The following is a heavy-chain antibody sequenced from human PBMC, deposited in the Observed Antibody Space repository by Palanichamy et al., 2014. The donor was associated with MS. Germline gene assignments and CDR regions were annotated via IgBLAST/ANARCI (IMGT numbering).Heavy chain of an antibody. CDR2: IYYSGST. CDR1: GGSISSYY. Sequence: VQLQESGPGLVKPSETLSLTCTVSGGSISSYYWSWIRQPPGKGLEWIGYIYYSGSTNYNPSLKSRVTISVDTSKNQFSLRLSSVTAADTAVYYCARAGGYKVLGAFDIWGQGTMVTVSS. D-gene: IGHD5-24*01. J-gene: IGHJ3*02. V-gene: IGHV4-59*01. CDR3: ARAGGYKVLGAFDI.